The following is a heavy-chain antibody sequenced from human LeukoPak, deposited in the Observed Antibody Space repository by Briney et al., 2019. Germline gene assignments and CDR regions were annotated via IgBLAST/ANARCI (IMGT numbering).Heavy chain of an antibody. D-gene: IGHD6-19*01. V-gene: IGHV4-34*01. CDR2: IYHSGST. J-gene: IGHJ4*02. CDR1: GGSFNDYY. Sequence: SETLSLTCAVYGGSFNDYYWIWIRQPPGKGLELIGEIYHSGSTYYNPSLKSRVTISVDTSKNQFSLKVSSVTAADTAVYYCAAAPGSSGWSDFWGQGTLVTVSS. CDR3: AAAPGSSGWSDF.